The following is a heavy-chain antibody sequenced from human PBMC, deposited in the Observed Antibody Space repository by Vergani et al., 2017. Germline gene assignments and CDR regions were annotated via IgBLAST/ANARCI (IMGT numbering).Heavy chain of an antibody. CDR2: IIPIFGTA. Sequence: QVHLVQSGAEVKKPGSSVKVSCKASGGTFSSYAISWVRQAPGQGLEWMGGIIPIFGTANYAHTFQGRVTITTDESTSTAYMELSSLRSEETAVYYCARAPSARDGYSSSWSDYWGQGTLVTVSS. CDR1: GGTFSSYA. J-gene: IGHJ4*02. CDR3: ARAPSARDGYSSSWSDY. V-gene: IGHV1-69*01. D-gene: IGHD6-13*01.